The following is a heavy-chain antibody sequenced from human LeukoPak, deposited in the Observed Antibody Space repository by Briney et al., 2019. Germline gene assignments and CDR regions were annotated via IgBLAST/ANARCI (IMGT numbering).Heavy chain of an antibody. CDR3: AKGLGTSSWYYFDY. Sequence: GGSLRLSCAASGFSFSSYTIGWVRQAPGMGLEWVSAISGSSGGNTYYADSVKGRFTISRDNSKNTLYLQANSLRAEDTAVYYCAKGLGTSSWYYFDYWGQGTLVTVSS. CDR2: ISGSSGGNT. V-gene: IGHV3-23*01. CDR1: GFSFSSYT. D-gene: IGHD6-13*01. J-gene: IGHJ4*02.